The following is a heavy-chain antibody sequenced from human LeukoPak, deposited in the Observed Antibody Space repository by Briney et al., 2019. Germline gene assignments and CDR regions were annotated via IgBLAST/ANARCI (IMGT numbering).Heavy chain of an antibody. J-gene: IGHJ4*02. CDR1: GFTFSSYW. Sequence: PGGSLRLSCAASGFTFSSYWMYWVRQAPGKGLVWVSRINNDGTTTNFAGSVKGRFTISRDNAKNTVYLQMNSLRVEDTAVYYCTRDITLTRGGRSDYWGQGTLVTVSS. V-gene: IGHV3-74*01. CDR3: TRDITLTRGGRSDY. CDR2: INNDGTTT. D-gene: IGHD3-10*01.